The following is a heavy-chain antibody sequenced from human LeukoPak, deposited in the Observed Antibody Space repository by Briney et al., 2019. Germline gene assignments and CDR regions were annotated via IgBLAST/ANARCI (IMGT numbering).Heavy chain of an antibody. D-gene: IGHD1-26*01. CDR3: ARDAELVGATRAEYFQH. V-gene: IGHV4-34*01. CDR2: INHSGST. Sequence: PSETLSLICAVYGGSFSGYYWSWIRQPPGKGLEWIGEINHSGSTNYNPSLKSRVTISVDTSKNQFSLKLSSVTAADTAVYYCARDAELVGATRAEYFQHWGQGTLVTVSS. CDR1: GGSFSGYY. J-gene: IGHJ1*01.